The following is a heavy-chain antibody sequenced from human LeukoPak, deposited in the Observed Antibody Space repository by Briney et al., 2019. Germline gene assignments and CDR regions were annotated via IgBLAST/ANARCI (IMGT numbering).Heavy chain of an antibody. CDR3: ARGNYGGYYYYYYMDV. D-gene: IGHD4-23*01. CDR1: GYSFTTYW. V-gene: IGHV5-51*01. J-gene: IGHJ6*03. CDR2: IYPGDSGT. Sequence: GESLKISCKGSGYSFTTYWIGWVRQMPGKGLEWMGIIYPGDSGTRYSPSFQGQVTISADKSISTAYLQWSSLKASDTAMYYCARGNYGGYYYYYYMDVWDKGTTVTISS.